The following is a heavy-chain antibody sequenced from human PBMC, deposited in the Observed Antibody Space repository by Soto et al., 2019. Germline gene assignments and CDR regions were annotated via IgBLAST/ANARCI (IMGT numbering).Heavy chain of an antibody. CDR2: VIPIFGAA. J-gene: IGHJ6*02. V-gene: IGHV1-69*01. Sequence: VKVSCKASGGAFSGFAINWVRQAPGQGLEWMGGVIPIFGAAHYAQKFQGRVTITADESTTTAYMEVSRLTSEDTAVYYCATPLSVHVVAYYGLDFWVQGTTVTVSS. D-gene: IGHD2-21*01. CDR3: ATPLSVHVVAYYGLDF. CDR1: GGAFSGFA.